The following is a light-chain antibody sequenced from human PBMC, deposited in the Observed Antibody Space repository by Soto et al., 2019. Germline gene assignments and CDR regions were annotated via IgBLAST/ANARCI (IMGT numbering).Light chain of an antibody. CDR3: QQYNNWPYT. CDR2: GAS. Sequence: EIVMTQSPATLSVSPGERATLSCRASQSVSSNLAWYQQKPGQAPRLLIYGASPRATGIPARFSGIGSGTEFTLTISSLQSEDFAVYYCQQYNNWPYTFGQGTKLEIK. J-gene: IGKJ2*01. CDR1: QSVSSN. V-gene: IGKV3-15*01.